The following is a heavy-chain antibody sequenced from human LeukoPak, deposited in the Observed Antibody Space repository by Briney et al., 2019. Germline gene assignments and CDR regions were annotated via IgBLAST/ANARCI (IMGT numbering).Heavy chain of an antibody. D-gene: IGHD2-2*01. Sequence: ASVKVSRKASGYTFTGYYMHWVRQSPGQGLEWMGWINPNSGGTNYAQKFQGRVTMTRDTSISTAYMELSRLRSDDTAVYYCARAAIVVVPAAIGYWGQGTLVTVSS. CDR1: GYTFTGYY. CDR3: ARAAIVVVPAAIGY. V-gene: IGHV1-2*02. J-gene: IGHJ4*02. CDR2: INPNSGGT.